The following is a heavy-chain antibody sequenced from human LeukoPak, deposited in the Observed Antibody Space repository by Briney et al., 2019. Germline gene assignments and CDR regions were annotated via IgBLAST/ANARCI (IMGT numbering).Heavy chain of an antibody. D-gene: IGHD3-22*01. CDR2: ISSSSSYI. CDR3: ARVPELLYYDSSGSDYYGMDV. J-gene: IGHJ6*02. Sequence: PGGSLRLSCAASGFTFSSYSMNWVRQAPGKGLEWGSSISSSSSYIYYADSVKGRFTISRDNAKNSLYLQMNSLRAEDTAVYYCARVPELLYYDSSGSDYYGMDVWGQGTTVTVSS. V-gene: IGHV3-21*01. CDR1: GFTFSSYS.